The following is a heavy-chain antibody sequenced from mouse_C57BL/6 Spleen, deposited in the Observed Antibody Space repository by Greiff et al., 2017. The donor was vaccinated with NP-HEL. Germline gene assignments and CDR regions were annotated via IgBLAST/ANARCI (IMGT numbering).Heavy chain of an antibody. J-gene: IGHJ3*01. Sequence: VQGVESGAELVRPGASVTLSCKASGYTFTDYEMHWVKQTPVHGLEWIGAIDPETGGTAYNQKFKGKAILTADKSSSTAYMELRSLTSEDSAVYYCTRKGGLPAWFAYWGQGTLVTVSA. V-gene: IGHV1-15*01. CDR2: IDPETGGT. CDR1: GYTFTDYE. CDR3: TRKGGLPAWFAY. D-gene: IGHD2-4*01.